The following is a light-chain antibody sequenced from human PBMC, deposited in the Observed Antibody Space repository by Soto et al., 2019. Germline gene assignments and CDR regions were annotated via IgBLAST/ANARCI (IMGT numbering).Light chain of an antibody. CDR3: QSYDSSLSGYV. V-gene: IGLV1-40*01. CDR2: VNI. CDR1: SSNIGAGYD. J-gene: IGLJ1*01. Sequence: QSVLTQPPSVSGAPGQRVTISCTGSSSNIGAGYDVHWYQQLPGTAPKLLIYVNINRPSGVPDRFSGSKSVTSASLAITGLQAEDEADYYCQSYDSSLSGYVFGTGTKLTVL.